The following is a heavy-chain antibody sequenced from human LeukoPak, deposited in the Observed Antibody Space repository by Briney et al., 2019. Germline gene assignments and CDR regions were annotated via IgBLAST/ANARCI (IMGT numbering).Heavy chain of an antibody. CDR3: ASVPESGYCSSTSCYEGSEYFQH. J-gene: IGHJ1*01. CDR1: GGSISSYY. V-gene: IGHV4-59*01. Sequence: PSETLSLTCTVSGGSISSYYWSWIRQPPGKGLEWIGYIYYSGSTNYNPSLKSRATISVDTSKNQFPLKLSSVTAADTAVYYCASVPESGYCSSTSCYEGSEYFQHWGQGTLVTVSS. D-gene: IGHD2-2*01. CDR2: IYYSGST.